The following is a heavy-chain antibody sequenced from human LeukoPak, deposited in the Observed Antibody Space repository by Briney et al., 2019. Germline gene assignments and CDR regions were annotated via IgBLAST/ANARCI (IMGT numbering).Heavy chain of an antibody. J-gene: IGHJ3*02. CDR1: GYTLTELS. V-gene: IGHV1-24*01. Sequence: ASVKVSCKVSGYTLTELSMHWVRQAPGKGLEWMGGFDPEDGETIYAQKFQGRVTMTEDTSTDTAYMELSSLRSEDTAVYYCATGKGYYYFGFGAAKDAFDIWGQGTMVTVSS. CDR2: FDPEDGET. CDR3: ATGKGYYYFGFGAAKDAFDI. D-gene: IGHD3-22*01.